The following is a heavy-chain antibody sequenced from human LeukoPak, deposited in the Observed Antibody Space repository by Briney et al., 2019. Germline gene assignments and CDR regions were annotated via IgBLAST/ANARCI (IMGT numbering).Heavy chain of an antibody. D-gene: IGHD3-10*01. CDR3: ARVRVSGSPRDSKPFDP. V-gene: IGHV4-31*03. J-gene: IGHJ5*02. CDR1: GGSISSGGYY. CDR2: IYYSGST. Sequence: SETLSLTCTVSGGSISSGGYYWSWIRQHPGKGLEWIGYIYYSGSTYYNPSLKSRVTISVDTSKNQFSLKLSSVTAADTAVYYCARVRVSGSPRDSKPFDPWGQGTLVTVSS.